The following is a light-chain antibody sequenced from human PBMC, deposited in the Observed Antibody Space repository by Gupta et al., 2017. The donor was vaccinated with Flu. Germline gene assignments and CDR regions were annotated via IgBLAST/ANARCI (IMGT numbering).Light chain of an antibody. CDR1: SGDVGAFKS. Sequence: QSALTQPRSVSGTPGPSVTITCTGTSGDVGAFKSVSWYQQHPDRAPKFVMYDVTQRPSGAPDRFSGSMSENTASLTISGLQAEDEADYYCWSYAGNYNWVFGTGTKVTVL. J-gene: IGLJ1*01. V-gene: IGLV2-11*01. CDR3: WSYAGNYNWV. CDR2: DVT.